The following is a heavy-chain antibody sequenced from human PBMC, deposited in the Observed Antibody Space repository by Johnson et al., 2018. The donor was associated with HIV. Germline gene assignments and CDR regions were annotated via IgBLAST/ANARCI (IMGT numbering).Heavy chain of an antibody. J-gene: IGHJ3*01. CDR3: ARSGPNWAFDC. V-gene: IGHV3-74*01. D-gene: IGHD1-1*01. Sequence: EVQLVESGGGLVQPGGSLILSCAASGFTFSSYWMHWVRQAPGKGLVWVSRISSDGSSTYYADSVKGRFTISRDNAKNTMFVQMNSLRAEDTAVYYCARSGPNWAFDCWGQGTMVTVSS. CDR2: ISSDGSST. CDR1: GFTFSSYW.